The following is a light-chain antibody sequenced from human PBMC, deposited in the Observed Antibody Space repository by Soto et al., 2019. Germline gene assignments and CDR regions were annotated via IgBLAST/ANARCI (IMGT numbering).Light chain of an antibody. Sequence: QSALTQPRSVSGSPGQSVTISCTGTSSDVGRYNFVSWYQQHPGKAPRLIIYDVSKRSSGVPDRFSGSKSGNTASLTISGLQAEDEADYYCCSYADTFYVFGTGTKLTV. CDR1: SSDVGRYNF. CDR2: DVS. J-gene: IGLJ1*01. CDR3: CSYADTFYV. V-gene: IGLV2-11*01.